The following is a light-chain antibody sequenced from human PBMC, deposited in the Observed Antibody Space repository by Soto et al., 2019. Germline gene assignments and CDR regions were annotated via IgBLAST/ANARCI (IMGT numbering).Light chain of an antibody. V-gene: IGKV3-20*01. J-gene: IGKJ1*01. CDR2: GAS. CDR3: HLYGASPPT. CDR1: QSVSSSD. Sequence: EVVLTQSPGTLSLSPGERATLSCRASQSVSSSDLAWYQQKPGQAPRLLISGASGRATGIPDRFGASGSGTDFTLTISRLEPEDSAVFYCHLYGASPPTFGQGTKVEI.